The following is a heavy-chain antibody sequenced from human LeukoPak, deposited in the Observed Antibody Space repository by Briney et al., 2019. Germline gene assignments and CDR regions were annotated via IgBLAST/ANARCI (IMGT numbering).Heavy chain of an antibody. CDR2: IKQDGSEK. V-gene: IGHV3-7*01. Sequence: GGSLRLSCAASGFTFSSYWMSWVRQAPGKGLEWVANIKQDGSEKYYVDSVKGRFTISRDNAKNSLYLQMNSLRAEDTAVYYCASACSSASCYSRGGYWGQRTLVTASS. J-gene: IGHJ4*02. CDR1: GFTFSSYW. D-gene: IGHD2-2*01. CDR3: ASACSSASCYSRGGY.